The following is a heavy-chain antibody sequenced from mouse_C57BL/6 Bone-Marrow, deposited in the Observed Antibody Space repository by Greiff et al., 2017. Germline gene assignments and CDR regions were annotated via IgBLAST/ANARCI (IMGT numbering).Heavy chain of an antibody. CDR3: ASWFAY. J-gene: IGHJ3*01. Sequence: EVMLVESGGGLVKPGASLKLSCAASGFTFSDYGMHWVRQAPEKGLEWVAYISSGSSTIYYADTVKGRFTISRDNAKNTLFLQMTSLRSEDTAMYYCASWFAYWGQGTLVTVTA. CDR1: GFTFSDYG. CDR2: ISSGSSTI. V-gene: IGHV5-17*01.